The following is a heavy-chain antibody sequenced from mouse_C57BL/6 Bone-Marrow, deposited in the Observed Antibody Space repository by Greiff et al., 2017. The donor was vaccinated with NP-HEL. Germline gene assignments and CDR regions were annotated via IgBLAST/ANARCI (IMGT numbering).Heavy chain of an antibody. J-gene: IGHJ4*01. CDR2: IDPSDSET. CDR1: GYTFTSYW. D-gene: IGHD2-5*01. CDR3: ARSYYSNYDAMDY. V-gene: IGHV1-52*01. Sequence: QVQLQQPGAELVRPGSSVKLSCKASGYTFTSYWLHWVKQRPIQGLEWIGNIDPSDSETHYNQKFKDKATLTVDTSSRTAYMQLSSLTSEDSAVYYCARSYYSNYDAMDYWGQGTSVTGSS.